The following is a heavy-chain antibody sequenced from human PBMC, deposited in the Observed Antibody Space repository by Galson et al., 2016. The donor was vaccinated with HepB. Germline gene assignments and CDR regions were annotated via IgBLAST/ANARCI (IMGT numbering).Heavy chain of an antibody. CDR1: GFTFGTSW. CDR3: AGEVAAGSDTFDT. D-gene: IGHD1-1*01. CDR2: IKGDGSEK. V-gene: IGHV3-7*03. J-gene: IGHJ3*02. Sequence: SLRLSCAASGFTFGTSWMSWVRQAPGKGLEWVATIKGDGSEKYYVDSVKGRFTLSRDNAKNSLSLQMNSLRAEDTAVYYCAGEVAAGSDTFDTWGQGTLITVSS.